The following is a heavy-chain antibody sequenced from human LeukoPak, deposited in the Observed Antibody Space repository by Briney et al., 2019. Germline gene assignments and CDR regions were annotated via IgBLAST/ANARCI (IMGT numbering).Heavy chain of an antibody. J-gene: IGHJ4*02. Sequence: SQTLSLTCTVSGDSISSGGYFWSWIRQHPGKGLEWIGYIYYSGSTYYNPSLKSRLTISVDTSKNQFSLMLSSVTAADTAVYYRARVPAAIPSPDYWGQGTLVTVSS. CDR1: GDSISSGGYF. V-gene: IGHV4-31*03. D-gene: IGHD2-2*01. CDR2: IYYSGST. CDR3: ARVPAAIPSPDY.